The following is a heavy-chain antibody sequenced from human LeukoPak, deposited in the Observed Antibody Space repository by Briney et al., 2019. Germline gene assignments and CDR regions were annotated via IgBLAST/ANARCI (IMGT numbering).Heavy chain of an antibody. CDR2: ISSSSSYI. CDR3: ARHRVSIAAAGPFDY. Sequence: GGSLRLSCAASGFTFSSYSMNWVRQAPGKGLEWVSSISSSSSYIYYADSVKGRFTISRDNAKNSLYLQMNSLRAEDTAVYYCARHRVSIAAAGPFDYWGQGTLVTVSS. J-gene: IGHJ4*02. V-gene: IGHV3-21*01. D-gene: IGHD6-13*01. CDR1: GFTFSSYS.